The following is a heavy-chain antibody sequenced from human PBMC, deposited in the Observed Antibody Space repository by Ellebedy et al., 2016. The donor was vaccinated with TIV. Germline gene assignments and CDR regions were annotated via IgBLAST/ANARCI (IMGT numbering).Heavy chain of an antibody. J-gene: IGHJ4*02. CDR3: AGPMVGVAGEIDY. V-gene: IGHV3-11*01. CDR1: GFTFSDYY. Sequence: GESLKISXAASGFTFSDYYMSWIRQAPGKGLEWVSYISSSGASVYYADSVKGRFTISRDNANNSLFLQMNSLRAEDTAVYYCAGPMVGVAGEIDYWGQGTLVTVSS. D-gene: IGHD6-19*01. CDR2: ISSSGASV.